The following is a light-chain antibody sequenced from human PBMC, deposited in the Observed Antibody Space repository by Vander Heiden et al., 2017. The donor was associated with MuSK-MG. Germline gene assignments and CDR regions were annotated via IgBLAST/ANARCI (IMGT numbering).Light chain of an antibody. Sequence: QSALTQPASVSVSPGQSITISCTGTSSDVGSYNLVSWYQQHPGKAPKLMIHEVSKRPSGVSNRFSGSKSGNTASLTISGLQAEDEADYYCCSYAGSSTWVFGGGTKLTVL. CDR2: EVS. J-gene: IGLJ3*02. CDR1: SSDVGSYNL. CDR3: CSYAGSSTWV. V-gene: IGLV2-23*02.